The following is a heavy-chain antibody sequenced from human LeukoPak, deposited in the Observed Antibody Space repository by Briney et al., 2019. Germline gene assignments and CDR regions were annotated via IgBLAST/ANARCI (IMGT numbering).Heavy chain of an antibody. CDR2: ISSRTSYT. D-gene: IGHD6-13*01. J-gene: IGHJ4*02. CDR3: ARVDIAEDGFDH. CDR1: GFTFSDYH. Sequence: KPGGSLRLSCAASGFTFSDYHMSLIRQAPGEGLELASYISSRTSYTNYPDSVKCRFTISRDNAKTSLYLQKIRLTAGATAVYWWARVDIAEDGFDHWGQGTVVSVSS. V-gene: IGHV3-11*05.